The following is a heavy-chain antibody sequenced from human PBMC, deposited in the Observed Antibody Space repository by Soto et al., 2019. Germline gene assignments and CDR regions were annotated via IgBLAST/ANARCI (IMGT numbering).Heavy chain of an antibody. V-gene: IGHV3-23*01. CDR1: GFTFSSYA. CDR2: LSGSGSST. D-gene: IGHD1-1*01. CDR3: AKQYELAD. Sequence: EVQLLESGGGWVQPGGALRLPCTASGFTFSSYAMSWVRQAPGKGLEWVSALSGSGSSTYYADSVQGRFTISKDNSKTTLFLQMNSLRAEDTAVYYCAKQYELADWGQGTLVTVSS. J-gene: IGHJ1*01.